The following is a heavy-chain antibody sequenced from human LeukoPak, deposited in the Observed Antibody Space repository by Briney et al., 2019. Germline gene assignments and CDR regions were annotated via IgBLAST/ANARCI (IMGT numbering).Heavy chain of an antibody. D-gene: IGHD3-22*01. Sequence: SETLSLTCTVSGGSISSGGYYWSWIRQHPGKGLEWIGYIYYSGSTYYNPSLKSRVTISVDTSKNQFSLKLSSVTAADTAVYYCAGIREDSSGYYHNRFDPWGQGTLVTVSS. CDR1: GGSISSGGYY. CDR2: IYYSGST. J-gene: IGHJ5*02. CDR3: AGIREDSSGYYHNRFDP. V-gene: IGHV4-31*03.